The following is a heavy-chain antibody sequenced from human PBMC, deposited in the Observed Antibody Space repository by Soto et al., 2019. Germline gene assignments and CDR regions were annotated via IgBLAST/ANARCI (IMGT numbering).Heavy chain of an antibody. D-gene: IGHD6-19*01. Sequence: VGSLRLSCAASGFTFSSYGMHWVRQAPGKGLEWVAVISYDGSNKYYADSVKGRFTISRDNSKNTLYLQMNSLRAEDTAVYYCANIFPWLTTPTTDAFDIWGQGTMVTVSS. CDR3: ANIFPWLTTPTTDAFDI. V-gene: IGHV3-30*18. J-gene: IGHJ3*02. CDR2: ISYDGSNK. CDR1: GFTFSSYG.